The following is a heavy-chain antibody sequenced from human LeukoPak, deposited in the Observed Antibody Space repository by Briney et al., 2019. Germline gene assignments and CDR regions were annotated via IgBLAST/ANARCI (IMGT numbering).Heavy chain of an antibody. CDR3: ARRAAAAGYYYYYMDV. Sequence: GGSLRLSCAASGFTFSSYWMHWVRQAPGKGLVWVSRINSDGSSTSYADSVKGRFTISRDNSKNTLYLQMNSLRAEDTAVYYCARRAAAAGYYYYYMDVWGKGTTVTISS. V-gene: IGHV3-74*01. CDR2: INSDGSST. J-gene: IGHJ6*03. D-gene: IGHD6-13*01. CDR1: GFTFSSYW.